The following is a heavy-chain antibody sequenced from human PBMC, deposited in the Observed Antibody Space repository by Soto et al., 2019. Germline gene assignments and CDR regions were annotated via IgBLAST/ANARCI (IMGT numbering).Heavy chain of an antibody. D-gene: IGHD1-20*01. CDR3: ATIRSITGTTGGDY. Sequence: PSETLSLTCTVSGGSISSYYWSWIRQPPGKGLEWIGYIYYSGSTNYNPSPKSRVTISVDTSKNQFSLKLSSVTAADTAVYYCATIRSITGTTGGDYWGQGTLVTVSS. CDR1: GGSISSYY. V-gene: IGHV4-59*01. CDR2: IYYSGST. J-gene: IGHJ4*02.